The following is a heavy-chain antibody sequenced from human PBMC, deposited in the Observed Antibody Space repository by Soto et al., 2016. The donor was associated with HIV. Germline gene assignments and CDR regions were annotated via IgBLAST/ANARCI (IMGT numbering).Heavy chain of an antibody. V-gene: IGHV3-23*01. D-gene: IGHD2-8*01. J-gene: IGHJ6*02. Sequence: EVQLLESGGGLVQPGGSLRLSCAASGFTFSSYAMSWVRQAPGKGLEWVSVISDNGGTTYYADSVKGRFTISRDNSERTLYLQMNSLRVEDTAEYYCAKMVAYYYGMDVWGHGTTVTVSS. CDR2: ISDNGGTT. CDR3: AKMVAYYYGMDV. CDR1: GFTFSSYA.